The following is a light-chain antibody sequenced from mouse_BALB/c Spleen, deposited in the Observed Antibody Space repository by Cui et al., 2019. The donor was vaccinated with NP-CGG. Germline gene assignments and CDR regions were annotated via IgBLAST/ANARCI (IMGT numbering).Light chain of an antibody. CDR2: GTN. Sequence: QAVVTQESALTTSPGETVTLTCCSSTGAVTTSNYANWVQEKPDHLFTGLIGGTNNRAPGVPARFSGSLIGDKAALTITGPQTEDEAIYFCALWYSNHWVFGGGTKLTVL. CDR3: ALWYSNHWV. V-gene: IGLV1*01. J-gene: IGLJ1*01. CDR1: TGAVTTSNY.